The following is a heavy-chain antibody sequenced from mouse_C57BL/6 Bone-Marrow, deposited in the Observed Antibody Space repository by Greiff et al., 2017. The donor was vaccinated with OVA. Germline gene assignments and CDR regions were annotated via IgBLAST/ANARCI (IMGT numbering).Heavy chain of an antibody. CDR3: ARPTDGYYWYFDV. CDR2: ISNGGGST. V-gene: IGHV5-12*01. D-gene: IGHD2-3*01. Sequence: EVKLMESGGGLVQPGGSLKLSCAASGFTFSDYYMYWVRQTPEKRLEWVAYISNGGGSTYYPDTVKGRFTISRDNAKNTLYLQMSRLKSEDTAMYYCARPTDGYYWYFDVWGTGTTVTVSS. CDR1: GFTFSDYY. J-gene: IGHJ1*03.